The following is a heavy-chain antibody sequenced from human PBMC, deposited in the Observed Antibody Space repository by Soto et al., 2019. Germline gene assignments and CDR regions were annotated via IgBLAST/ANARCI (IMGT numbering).Heavy chain of an antibody. CDR2: IYYSGST. CDR3: ARGRDGYNFNY. D-gene: IGHD5-12*01. V-gene: IGHV4-59*01. J-gene: IGHJ4*02. Sequence: PSETLSLTCTVSGGSISSYYWSWIRQPPGKGLEWIGYIYYSGSTNYNPSLKSRVTISVDTSKNQFSLKLSSVTAADTAVYYCARGRDGYNFNYWGQGTLVTVSS. CDR1: GGSISSYY.